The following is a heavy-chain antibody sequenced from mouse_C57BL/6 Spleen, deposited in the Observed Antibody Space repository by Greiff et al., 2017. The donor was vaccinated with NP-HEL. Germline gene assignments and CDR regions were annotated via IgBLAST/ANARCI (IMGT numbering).Heavy chain of an antibody. CDR1: GYTFTDYN. Sequence: VQLKESGPELVKPGASVKMSCKASGYTFTDYNMHWVKQSHGKSLEWIGYINPNNGGTSYNQKFKGKATLTVNKSSSTAYMELRSLTSEDSAVYYCARSPYSGYAMDYWGQGTSVTVSS. J-gene: IGHJ4*01. CDR3: ARSPYSGYAMDY. CDR2: INPNNGGT. V-gene: IGHV1-22*01. D-gene: IGHD2-12*01.